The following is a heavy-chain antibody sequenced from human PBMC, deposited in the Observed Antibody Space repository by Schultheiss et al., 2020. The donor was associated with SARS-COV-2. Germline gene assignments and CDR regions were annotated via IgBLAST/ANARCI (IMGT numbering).Heavy chain of an antibody. CDR1: GGSFSGYY. D-gene: IGHD3-10*01. V-gene: IGHV4-31*11. CDR2: IYYSGST. CDR3: ARGGSPVSLIARRYGMDV. J-gene: IGHJ6*02. Sequence: SQTLSLTCAVYGGSFSGYYWSWIRQHPGKGLEWIGYIYYSGSTYYNPALKSRVTISVDTSKNQFSLKLSSVTAADTAVYYCARGGSPVSLIARRYGMDVWGQGTTVTVSS.